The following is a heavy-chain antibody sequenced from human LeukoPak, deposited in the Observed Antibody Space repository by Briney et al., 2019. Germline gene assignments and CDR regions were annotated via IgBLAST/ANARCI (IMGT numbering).Heavy chain of an antibody. CDR3: ASRIEQAFDI. CDR2: IDPTGGTT. CDR1: GYTFTNYY. Sequence: ASVKVSCKASGYTFTNYYIHWVRQAPGQGREWMGIIDPTGGTTSSAQKFQDRLTVTRDTSTSTVYMELSSLRSGDTALYYCASRIEQAFDIWGQGTMVTVSS. V-gene: IGHV1-46*01. J-gene: IGHJ3*02. D-gene: IGHD1-14*01.